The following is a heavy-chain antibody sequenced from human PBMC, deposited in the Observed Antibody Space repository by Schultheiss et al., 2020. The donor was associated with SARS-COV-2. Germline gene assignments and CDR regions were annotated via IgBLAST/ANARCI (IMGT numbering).Heavy chain of an antibody. D-gene: IGHD3-3*01. V-gene: IGHV3-21*01. CDR1: GFTFSSYS. Sequence: GESLKISCAASGFTFSSYSMNWVRQAPGKGLEWVSSISSSSSYIYYADSVKGRFTISRDNAKNSLYLQMNSLRAEDTAVYYCASAPYDFWSGYIAHYYYGMDVWGQGTTVTVSS. CDR2: ISSSSSYI. J-gene: IGHJ6*02. CDR3: ASAPYDFWSGYIAHYYYGMDV.